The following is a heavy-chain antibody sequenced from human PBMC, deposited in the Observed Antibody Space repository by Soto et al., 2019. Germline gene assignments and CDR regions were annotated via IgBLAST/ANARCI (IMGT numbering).Heavy chain of an antibody. V-gene: IGHV1-3*01. CDR3: ARALSDKITSPYRRQRDSSSSPPDY. D-gene: IGHD6-6*01. Sequence: GVSVEVSCKASGSTFTSYAMHWVRQAPGQRLEWMGWINAGTGNTKYSQKFEGRVTITRDTSASTAYMELSSLRSEDTAVYYCARALSDKITSPYRRQRDSSSSPPDYWGQGTLVTVSS. CDR2: INAGTGNT. J-gene: IGHJ4*02. CDR1: GSTFTSYA.